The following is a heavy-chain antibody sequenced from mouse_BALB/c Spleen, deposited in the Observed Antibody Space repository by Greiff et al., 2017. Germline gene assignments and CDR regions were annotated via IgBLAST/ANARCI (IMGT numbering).Heavy chain of an antibody. V-gene: IGHV1-7*01. D-gene: IGHD2-2*01. Sequence: QVHVKQSGAELAKPGASVKMSCKASGYTFTSYWMHWVKQRPGQGLEWIGYINPSTGYTEYNQKFKDKATLTADKSSSTAYMQLSSLTSEDSAVYYCGYGYPAYWGQGTLVTVSA. CDR2: INPSTGYT. CDR1: GYTFTSYW. J-gene: IGHJ3*01. CDR3: GYGYPAY.